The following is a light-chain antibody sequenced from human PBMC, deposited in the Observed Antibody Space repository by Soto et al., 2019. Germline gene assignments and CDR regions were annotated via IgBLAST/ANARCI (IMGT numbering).Light chain of an antibody. CDR3: QQRSNWPIT. Sequence: IVSAQVPAALCYPPLQGPTQSCRASQSVSSYLAWYQQKPGQAPRLLIYDASNRATGIPARFSGSGSGTDFTLTISSLEPEDFAVYYCQQRSNWPITFGKGTQLEIK. CDR1: QSVSSY. J-gene: IGKJ5*01. CDR2: DAS. V-gene: IGKV3-11*01.